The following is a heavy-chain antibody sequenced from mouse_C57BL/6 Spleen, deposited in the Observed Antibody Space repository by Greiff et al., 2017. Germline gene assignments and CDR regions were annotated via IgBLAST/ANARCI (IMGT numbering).Heavy chain of an antibody. CDR1: GYSITSGYY. J-gene: IGHJ2*01. CDR2: ISYDGSN. D-gene: IGHD4-1*01. V-gene: IGHV3-6*01. CDR3: ARDPGTRLDY. Sequence: DVQLQESGPGLVKPSQSLSLTCSVTGYSITSGYYWNWIRQFPGNKLEWMGYISYDGSNNYNPSLKNRISITRDTSKNQFFLKLNSVTTEDTATYYCARDPGTRLDYWGQGTTLTVSS.